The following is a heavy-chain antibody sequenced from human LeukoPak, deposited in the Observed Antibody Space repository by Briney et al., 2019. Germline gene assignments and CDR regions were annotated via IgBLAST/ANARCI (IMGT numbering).Heavy chain of an antibody. Sequence: PGGSLRLSCAASGLTFSNYGMNWVRQAPGKGLEWVSIITSGVGITYYADSVKGRFTISRDNSKNTLYLQMNSLRADDTAVYYCAKGDYYDFDYWGQGTLVTVSS. V-gene: IGHV3-23*01. CDR1: GLTFSNYG. J-gene: IGHJ4*02. CDR3: AKGDYYDFDY. D-gene: IGHD3-10*01. CDR2: ITSGVGIT.